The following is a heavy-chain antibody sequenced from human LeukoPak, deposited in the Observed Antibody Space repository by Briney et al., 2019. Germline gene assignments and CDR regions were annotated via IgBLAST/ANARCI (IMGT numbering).Heavy chain of an antibody. CDR2: MNPDSGNT. J-gene: IGHJ6*03. CDR3: ASTKYSSGHPVYYYYYYYMDV. CDR1: GYTFTSYD. Sequence: SVKVSCKASGYTFTSYDINWVRQATGQGLEWMGWMNPDSGNTGYAQKFQGRVTMTRNTSISTAYMELSSLRSEDTAVYYCASTKYSSGHPVYYYYYYYMDVWGKGTTVTVSS. V-gene: IGHV1-8*01. D-gene: IGHD6-19*01.